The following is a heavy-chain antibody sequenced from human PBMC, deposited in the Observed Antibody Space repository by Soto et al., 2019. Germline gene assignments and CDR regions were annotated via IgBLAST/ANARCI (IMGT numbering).Heavy chain of an antibody. CDR3: AGDSGYSNYAFDF. CDR2: IIPILGRA. J-gene: IGHJ4*02. CDR1: GGSVSSYT. Sequence: QVQLVQSGAEVKKPGSSVNVSCEASGGSVSSYTLSWVRQAPGQGLEWMGRIIPILGRANYAQKFPDRVTITADKSTSTAYMELSSLRSEDTAVYFCAGDSGYSNYAFDFWGQGTLITVSS. V-gene: IGHV1-69*08. D-gene: IGHD4-4*01.